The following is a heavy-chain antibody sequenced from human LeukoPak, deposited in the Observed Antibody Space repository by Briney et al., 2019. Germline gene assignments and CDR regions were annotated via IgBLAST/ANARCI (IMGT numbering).Heavy chain of an antibody. CDR3: AKVADIVVVPAARYYYYGMDV. D-gene: IGHD2-2*01. CDR2: ISYDGSNK. CDR1: GFTFSNFW. J-gene: IGHJ6*02. V-gene: IGHV3-30*18. Sequence: GGSLRLSCAASGFTFSNFWMTWVRQAPGKGLEWVAVISYDGSNKYYADSVKGRFTISRDNSKNTLYLQMNSPRAEDTAVYYCAKVADIVVVPAARYYYYGMDVWGQGTTVTVSS.